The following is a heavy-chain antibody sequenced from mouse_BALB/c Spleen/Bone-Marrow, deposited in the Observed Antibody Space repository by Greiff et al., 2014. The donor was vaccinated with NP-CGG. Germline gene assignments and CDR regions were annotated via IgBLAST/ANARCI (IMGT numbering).Heavy chain of an antibody. Sequence: VQLQQSGGGLVQPGGSLKLPCAASGFDFSRYWMSWVRQAPGKGLEWIGEINPDSSTINYTPSLKDKFIISRDNAKNTLYLQMSKVRSEDTALYYCARLGYYGTFAYWGQGTLVTVSA. CDR2: INPDSSTI. J-gene: IGHJ3*01. CDR1: GFDFSRYW. D-gene: IGHD1-1*01. V-gene: IGHV4-1*02. CDR3: ARLGYYGTFAY.